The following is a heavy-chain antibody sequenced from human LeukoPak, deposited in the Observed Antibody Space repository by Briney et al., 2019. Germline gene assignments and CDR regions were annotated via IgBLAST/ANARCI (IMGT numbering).Heavy chain of an antibody. CDR2: ISYDGSNK. CDR3: ASPLLRAVAGNAFDI. D-gene: IGHD6-19*01. V-gene: IGHV3-30*04. CDR1: GFTFSSYA. J-gene: IGHJ3*02. Sequence: GRSLRLSCAASGFTFSSYAMHWVRQAPGKGLEWVAVISYDGSNKYYADSVKGRFTISRDNSKNTLYLQMNSLRAEDTAVYYCASPLLRAVAGNAFDIWGQETMVTVSS.